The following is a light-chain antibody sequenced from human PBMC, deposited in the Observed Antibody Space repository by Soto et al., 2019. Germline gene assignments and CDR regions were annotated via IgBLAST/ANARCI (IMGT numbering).Light chain of an antibody. CDR2: AAS. Sequence: DIQMTQSPSSLSASGGDRVTITCRPRQSISTYLNWYQQKPGKAPKLLVFAASTLQSGVPSRFSGSRSGTGFTLAYSGLQPGDFATYSCPQTYSSPPTFGLGTRLEIK. V-gene: IGKV1-39*01. J-gene: IGKJ2*01. CDR3: PQTYSSPPT. CDR1: QSISTY.